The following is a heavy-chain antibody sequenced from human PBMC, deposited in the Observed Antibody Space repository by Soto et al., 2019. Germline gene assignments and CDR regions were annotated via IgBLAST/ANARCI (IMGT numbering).Heavy chain of an antibody. CDR2: IIPISGTT. Sequence: QVQLVQSGAEVKEPGSSVKVSCKASGGTFSTHAIIWVRQAPGHGLEWMGGIIPISGTTYYTQKFQGRVTITADEPTSTAFMELSSLKSDDTAVFYCARGYCSGGNCYSGMDVWGQGTMVTVSS. CDR3: ARGYCSGGNCYSGMDV. V-gene: IGHV1-69*01. CDR1: GGTFSTHA. J-gene: IGHJ6*02. D-gene: IGHD2-15*01.